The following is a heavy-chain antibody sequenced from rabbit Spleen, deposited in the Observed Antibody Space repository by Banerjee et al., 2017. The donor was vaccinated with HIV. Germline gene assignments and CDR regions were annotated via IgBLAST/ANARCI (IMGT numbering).Heavy chain of an antibody. J-gene: IGHJ6*01. CDR1: GFSFSSTYW. CDR2: IYAGSSGTT. D-gene: IGHD8-1*01. CDR3: ARDTGSSFSSYGMDL. Sequence: QSLEESGGDLVKPGASLTLTCTASGFSFSSTYWICWVRQAPGKGLEWIACIYAGSSGTTYYASWAKGRFTISKTSSTTVTLQMTSLTVADTATYFCARDTGSSFSSYGMDLWGPGTLVTVS. V-gene: IGHV1S40*01.